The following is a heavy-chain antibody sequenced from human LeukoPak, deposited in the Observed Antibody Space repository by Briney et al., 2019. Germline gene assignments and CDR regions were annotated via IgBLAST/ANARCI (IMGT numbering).Heavy chain of an antibody. D-gene: IGHD3-16*02. CDR3: ARHAGSYRYTLPTDAFDI. CDR1: GGTFSSYA. J-gene: IGHJ3*02. V-gene: IGHV1-69*05. CDR2: IIPIFGTA. Sequence: SVKVSCKASGGTFSSYAISWVRQAPGQGLEWMGRIIPIFGTANYAQKFQGRVTIRTDESTSTAYMELSSLRSEDTAVYYCARHAGSYRYTLPTDAFDIWGQGTMVTVSS.